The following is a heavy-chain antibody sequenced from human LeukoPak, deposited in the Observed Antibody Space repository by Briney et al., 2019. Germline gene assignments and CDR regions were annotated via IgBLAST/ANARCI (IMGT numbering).Heavy chain of an antibody. CDR2: IYYSGST. CDR3: ARRWVHDYGDYGDY. V-gene: IGHV4-39*01. D-gene: IGHD4-17*01. Sequence: SETLSLTCTVSGGSISSSSYYWGWIRQPPGKGLEWIGSIYYSGSTYYNPSLKSRVTISVDTSKNQFSLKLSSVTAADTAVYYCARRWVHDYGDYGDYWGQGTLVTVSS. CDR1: GGSISSSSYY. J-gene: IGHJ4*02.